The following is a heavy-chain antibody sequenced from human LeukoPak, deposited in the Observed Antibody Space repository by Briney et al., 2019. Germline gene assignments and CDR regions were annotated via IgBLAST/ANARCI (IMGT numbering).Heavy chain of an antibody. V-gene: IGHV3-7*03. CDR2: INEGGSGK. CDR3: ARAVTSTEGY. Sequence: PGGSLRLSRAASGFVFSSYWMTWVRQAPGKGLEWVASINEGGSGKYYVDSVKGRFTISRDNAQKSLYLEMHSLRAEDTAVYYCARAVTSTEGYWGQGTLVTVSS. CDR1: GFVFSSYW. D-gene: IGHD4-17*01. J-gene: IGHJ4*02.